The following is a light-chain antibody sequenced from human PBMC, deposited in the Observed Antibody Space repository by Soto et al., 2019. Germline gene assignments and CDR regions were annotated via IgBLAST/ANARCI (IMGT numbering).Light chain of an antibody. CDR1: QSVSSS. J-gene: IGKJ1*01. CDR3: QQYNSWPRT. Sequence: EIVMTQSPGTLSGSPGERATLSCRASQSVSSSLAWYQQKPGQAPRLLIYGASTTATGIPARFSGSGSGTEFTLTISSLQSEDFAVYYCQQYNSWPRTFGQGTKVEIK. CDR2: GAS. V-gene: IGKV3-15*01.